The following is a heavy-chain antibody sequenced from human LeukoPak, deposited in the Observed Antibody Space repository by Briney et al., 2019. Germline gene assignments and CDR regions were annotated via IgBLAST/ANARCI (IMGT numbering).Heavy chain of an antibody. V-gene: IGHV3-33*06. CDR2: IWYNGTKT. CDR1: GFNFSTHG. Sequence: GGSLRLSCTASGFNFSTHGMHWVRQAPGKVLEWMGIIWYNGTKTYYASSVRGRFTVSRDNSDNTLYLQMNNSRLDDTGIYYCAKDRQMTIDGWGRGISVTVSS. J-gene: IGHJ6*03. CDR3: AKDRQMTIDG. D-gene: IGHD6-6*01.